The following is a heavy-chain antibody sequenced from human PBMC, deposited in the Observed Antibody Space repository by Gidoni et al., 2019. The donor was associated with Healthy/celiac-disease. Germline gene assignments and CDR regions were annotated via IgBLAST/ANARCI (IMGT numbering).Heavy chain of an antibody. CDR2: IYYSGST. Sequence: HVQLQESSTGLVKPSQTLSLTCTASCGSTSRGDYYWSWNRQHPGKGLEWIGYIYYSGSTHYNPSLKSRITISVHTSKSQFSLKLSSVTAADTAVYFCARVDTAMVYFDYWGQGTLVTVSS. CDR3: ARVDTAMVYFDY. J-gene: IGHJ4*02. D-gene: IGHD5-18*01. V-gene: IGHV4-30-4*01. CDR1: CGSTSRGDYY.